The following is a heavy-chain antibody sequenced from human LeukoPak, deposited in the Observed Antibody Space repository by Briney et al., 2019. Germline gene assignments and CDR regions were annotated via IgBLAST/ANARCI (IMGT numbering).Heavy chain of an antibody. Sequence: SQTLSLTCAISGDIVSSNSAAWNWIRQSPSRGLEWLGRTYYRSKWYNDYAASVKIRININPDTSKNQFSLQVKFVTPEDTAVYYCARDYRVPGLDFDYWGQGTLVTVSS. CDR2: TYYRSKWYN. D-gene: IGHD3-16*02. V-gene: IGHV6-1*01. CDR3: ARDYRVPGLDFDY. J-gene: IGHJ4*02. CDR1: GDIVSSNSAA.